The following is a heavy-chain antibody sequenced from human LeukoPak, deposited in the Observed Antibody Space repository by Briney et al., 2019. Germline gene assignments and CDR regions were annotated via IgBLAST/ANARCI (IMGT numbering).Heavy chain of an antibody. CDR2: IYYSGST. J-gene: IGHJ4*02. CDR3: ARSGWLRFGKGYYFDY. V-gene: IGHV4-31*03. D-gene: IGHD5-12*01. Sequence: PSQTLSLTCTVSGGSISIAVYYCSWIRQHPGKGLGWIGYIYYSGSTYYNPSLKSRVTISVDTSKNQFSLKLSSVTAADTAVYYCARSGWLRFGKGYYFDYWGQGTLVTVSS. CDR1: GGSISIAVYY.